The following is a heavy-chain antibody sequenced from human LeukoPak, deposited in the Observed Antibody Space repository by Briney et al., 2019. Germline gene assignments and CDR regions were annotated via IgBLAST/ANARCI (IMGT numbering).Heavy chain of an antibody. D-gene: IGHD6-19*01. CDR1: GFTFSSYD. CDR3: ARRTLGAWGW. V-gene: IGHV3-21*01. CDR2: ISSSSNYI. J-gene: IGHJ4*02. Sequence: GGSLRLSCAASGFTFSSYDMNWVRQAPGKGLEWVSSISSSSNYIHYADSVKGRFNISRDNPKNSLYMQMNSLRAEDMVVYFCARRTLGAWGWWGQGTLVTVSS.